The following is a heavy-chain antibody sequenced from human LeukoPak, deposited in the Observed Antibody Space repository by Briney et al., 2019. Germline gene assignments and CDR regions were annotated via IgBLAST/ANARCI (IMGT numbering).Heavy chain of an antibody. CDR2: IKQDDSQK. CDR3: ARWRSLQSEFDL. Sequence: GGSLRVSCAASEFTLSNYCISWVRQAPGKGLGWVAHIKQDDSQKYYVDSVKGRFTISRDNAKNSLYLQMNSLRAEDTAVYYCARWRSLQSEFDLWGQGTLVTVSS. J-gene: IGHJ4*02. CDR1: EFTLSNYC. D-gene: IGHD3-3*01. V-gene: IGHV3-7*01.